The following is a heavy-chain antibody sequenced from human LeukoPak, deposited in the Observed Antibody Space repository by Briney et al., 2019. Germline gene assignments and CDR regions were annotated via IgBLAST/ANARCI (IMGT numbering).Heavy chain of an antibody. CDR3: ARDRSYYSDTGADY. D-gene: IGHD3-22*01. V-gene: IGHV4-61*02. J-gene: IGHJ4*02. Sequence: KPSETLSLTCTVSGASINRGTHYWSWVRQAAGKGLEWLGRVYATGNTNYNPSLWSRLSISIDTSRNQFSLRLSSVTAADTAIYYCARDRSYYSDTGADYWGQGIMVIVSS. CDR2: VYATGNT. CDR1: GASINRGTHY.